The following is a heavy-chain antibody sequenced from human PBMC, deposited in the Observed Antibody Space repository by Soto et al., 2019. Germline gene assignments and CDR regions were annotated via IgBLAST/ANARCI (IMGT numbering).Heavy chain of an antibody. J-gene: IGHJ4*02. V-gene: IGHV4-61*01. CDR2: IYYSGST. CDR1: GGSVSSGSYY. CDR3: ARDGRDGYNPFDY. D-gene: IGHD5-12*01. Sequence: ETLSLTCTVSGGSVSSGSYYWSWIRQPPGKGLEWIGYIYYSGSTNYNPSLKSRVTISVDTSKNQFSLKLSSVTAADTAVYYCARDGRDGYNPFDYWGQGTLVTVSS.